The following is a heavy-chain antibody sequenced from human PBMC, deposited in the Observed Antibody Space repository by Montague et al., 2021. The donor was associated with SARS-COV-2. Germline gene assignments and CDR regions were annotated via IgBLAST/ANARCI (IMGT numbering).Heavy chain of an antibody. CDR1: GGSLSGYY. V-gene: IGHV4-34*01. Sequence: SETLSLTCAVYGGSLSGYYWSWIRQPPGEGLEWIAEISHSGSTSYNPSLKSRVTISVDTSKNQFSLKLNSATAADTAVYYCARVPYRLLFVPRYYGMDVWGKGTKVTVSS. D-gene: IGHD2-2*01. CDR2: ISHSGST. CDR3: ARVPYRLLFVPRYYGMDV. J-gene: IGHJ6*04.